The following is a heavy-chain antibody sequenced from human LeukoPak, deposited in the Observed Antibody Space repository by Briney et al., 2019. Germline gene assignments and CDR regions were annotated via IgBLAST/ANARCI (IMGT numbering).Heavy chain of an antibody. CDR1: GSTFTIYD. Sequence: ASVQVSCKASGSTFTIYDINWVRQATGQGLEWMGWMNPNSGNTGYAQKFQGRVTMTRNTSISTAYMELSSLRSEDTAVYYCARTYSRYWYFDLWGRGTLVTVSS. CDR3: ARTYSRYWYFDL. CDR2: MNPNSGNT. D-gene: IGHD6-13*01. J-gene: IGHJ2*01. V-gene: IGHV1-8*01.